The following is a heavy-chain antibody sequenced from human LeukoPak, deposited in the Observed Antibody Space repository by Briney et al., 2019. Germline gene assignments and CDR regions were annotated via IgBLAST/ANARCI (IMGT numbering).Heavy chain of an antibody. Sequence: GRSLRLSCAASGFTFSSYAMHWVRQAPGKGLEWVSYISSSGSTIYYADSVKGRFTISRDNAKNSLYLQMNSLRAEDTAVYYCARDRFAVTTGYYFDYWGQGTLSPSPQ. CDR3: ARDRFAVTTGYYFDY. V-gene: IGHV3-48*04. CDR2: ISSSGSTI. D-gene: IGHD4-17*01. CDR1: GFTFSSYA. J-gene: IGHJ4*02.